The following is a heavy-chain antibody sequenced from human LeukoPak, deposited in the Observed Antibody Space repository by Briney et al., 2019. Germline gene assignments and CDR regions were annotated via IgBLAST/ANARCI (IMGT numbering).Heavy chain of an antibody. CDR1: GFTFSSYA. J-gene: IGHJ4*02. CDR2: ISGSGGPT. V-gene: IGHV3-23*01. D-gene: IGHD6-19*01. CDR3: AKDKGVAVVGTLDY. Sequence: GGSLRLSCAASGFTFSSYAMSWVRQAPGKGLEWVSAISGSGGPTYYADSVKGRFTISRDSSKNTLYLQMNSLRVEDTAIYYCAKDKGVAVVGTLDYGGQGTLVTVSS.